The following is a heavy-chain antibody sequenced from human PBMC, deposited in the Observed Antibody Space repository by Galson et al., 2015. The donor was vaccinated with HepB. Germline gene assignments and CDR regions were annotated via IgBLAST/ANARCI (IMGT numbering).Heavy chain of an antibody. CDR2: ISHDGTNK. CDR3: VRGRQLDF. J-gene: IGHJ4*02. D-gene: IGHD6-6*01. Sequence: SLRLSCAASGFTFGGYTMHWVRQAPGKGLQWVAIISHDGTNKDYADLAKGRFTISRDTSYNTLSLQMNSLTAEDTALYYCVRGRQLDFWGQGTLVTVSP. V-gene: IGHV3-30*01. CDR1: GFTFGGYT.